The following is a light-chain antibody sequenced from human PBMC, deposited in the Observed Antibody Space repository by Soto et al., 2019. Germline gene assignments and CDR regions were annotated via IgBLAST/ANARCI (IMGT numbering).Light chain of an antibody. J-gene: IGLJ2*01. CDR3: SSYTSSSTLVV. V-gene: IGLV2-14*01. CDR2: DVS. CDR1: SSDVGGYNY. Sequence: QSALTQPASVSGSPGQSITISCTGTSSDVGGYNYVSWYQQHPGKAPKLMIYDVSNRPSGVSNRFSGSKSGNTVSLTISGLQAEDEAEYYCSSYTSSSTLVVFGGGTKLTFL.